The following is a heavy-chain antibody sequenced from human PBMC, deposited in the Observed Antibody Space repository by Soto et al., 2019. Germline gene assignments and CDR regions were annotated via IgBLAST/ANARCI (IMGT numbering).Heavy chain of an antibody. J-gene: IGHJ3*02. D-gene: IGHD3-22*01. CDR1: CGSITNGNYY. CDR2: IYNSGST. V-gene: IGHV4-31*03. Sequence: SETLSLTCTVSCGSITNGNYYWSWIRQRPGKGLGWIGYIYNSGSTYYSPSLKSRVTISVDTSKKQFSLNLSSVTAADTAVYYCARTTYDSSGYPIWGQGTMVTVSS. CDR3: ARTTYDSSGYPI.